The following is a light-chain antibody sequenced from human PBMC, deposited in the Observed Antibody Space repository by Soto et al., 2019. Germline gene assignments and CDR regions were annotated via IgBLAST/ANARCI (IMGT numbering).Light chain of an antibody. J-gene: IGKJ1*01. CDR2: GAS. Sequence: EIVLTQSPGTLYLSPGERATLSCRASQSVSSSYLDWYQQKPGQAPRLLIYGASSRATGIPDRFSGSGSGTDFTLTISRLEPEDFAVYYCQQYGSSPPWTFGQGTKVEIK. CDR3: QQYGSSPPWT. V-gene: IGKV3-20*01. CDR1: QSVSSSY.